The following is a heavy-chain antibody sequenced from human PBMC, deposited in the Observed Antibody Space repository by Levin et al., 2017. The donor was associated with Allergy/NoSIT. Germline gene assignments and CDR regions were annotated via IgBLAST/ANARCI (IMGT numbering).Heavy chain of an antibody. J-gene: IGHJ3*02. Sequence: GESLKISCAASGFTFSSYAMSWVRQAPGKGLEWVSGISGSGSSTYYADSVKGRFTISRDNSRNTLYLQMNSLRAEDTAVYYCAKEQPGIAVARDAFDIWGQGTMVTVSS. CDR2: ISGSGSST. D-gene: IGHD6-19*01. CDR1: GFTFSSYA. V-gene: IGHV3-23*01. CDR3: AKEQPGIAVARDAFDI.